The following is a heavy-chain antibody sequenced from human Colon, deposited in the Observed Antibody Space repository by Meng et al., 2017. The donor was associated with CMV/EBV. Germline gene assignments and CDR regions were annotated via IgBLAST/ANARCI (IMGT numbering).Heavy chain of an antibody. CDR3: VKDAYSGSGYYDY. CDR2: SVCKFNNYNT. V-gene: IGHV3-72*01. J-gene: IGHJ4*02. D-gene: IGHD2-21*01. Sequence: SGFILNDHYLDWFRQAPGKGLEWVGRSVCKFNNYNTEYVASVKGRFIISRDDSKNSVFLQMNSLKTEDTAMYYCVKDAYSGSGYYDYWGQGTLVTVSS. CDR1: GFILNDHY.